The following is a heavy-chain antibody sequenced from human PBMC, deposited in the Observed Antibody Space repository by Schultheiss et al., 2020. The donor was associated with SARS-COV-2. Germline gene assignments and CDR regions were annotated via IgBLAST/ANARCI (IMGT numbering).Heavy chain of an antibody. CDR2: ISGSGGST. V-gene: IGHV3-23*01. Sequence: GGSLRLSCAASGFTFSSYGMHWVRQAPGKGLEWVSAISGSGGSTYYADSVKGRFTISRDNSKNTLYLQMNSLRAEDTAVYYCAKDQRLDWFDPWGQGTLVTVSS. CDR1: GFTFSSYG. J-gene: IGHJ5*02. CDR3: AKDQRLDWFDP.